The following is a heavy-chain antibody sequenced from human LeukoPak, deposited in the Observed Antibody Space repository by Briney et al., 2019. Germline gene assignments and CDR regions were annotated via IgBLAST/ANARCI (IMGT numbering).Heavy chain of an antibody. Sequence: PGGSLRLSCAASGFTFSSYAMSWLRQAPGKGLEWIGEIHHSGGTNYNPSLKSRVTMSLDNSNNHFSLKLSSVTAADTAVYYCARDRGEYSYAYDYWGQGTLVTVSS. D-gene: IGHD5-18*01. J-gene: IGHJ4*02. CDR2: IHHSGGT. CDR1: GFTFSSYAM. CDR3: ARDRGEYSYAYDY. V-gene: IGHV4-4*02.